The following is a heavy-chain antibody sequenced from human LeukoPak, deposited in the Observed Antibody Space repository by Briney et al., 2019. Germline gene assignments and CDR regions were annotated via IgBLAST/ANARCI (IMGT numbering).Heavy chain of an antibody. CDR2: IKQDGSEK. Sequence: GGSLRLSCAASGFTFSSYWMSWVRQAPGKGLEWVANIKQDGSEKYYVDSVKGRFTISRDNAKNSLYLQMNSLRAGDTAVYYCARGQWLDYFDYWGQGTLVTVSS. D-gene: IGHD6-19*01. CDR3: ARGQWLDYFDY. V-gene: IGHV3-7*04. CDR1: GFTFSSYW. J-gene: IGHJ4*02.